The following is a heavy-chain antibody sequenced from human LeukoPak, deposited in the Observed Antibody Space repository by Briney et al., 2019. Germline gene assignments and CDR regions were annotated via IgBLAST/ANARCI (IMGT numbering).Heavy chain of an antibody. J-gene: IGHJ4*02. CDR1: GFTFSGYE. V-gene: IGHV3-48*03. D-gene: IGHD5-18*01. Sequence: GGSLRLSCAASGFTFSGYEMSWVRQAPGKGLEWVSYITSGSTIYYADSVKGRFTISRNNAKNSLYLQMNSLRGEDTAVYYCARGRYNYGSLSYSFDYWGQGTLVTVSS. CDR3: ARGRYNYGSLSYSFDY. CDR2: ITSGSTI.